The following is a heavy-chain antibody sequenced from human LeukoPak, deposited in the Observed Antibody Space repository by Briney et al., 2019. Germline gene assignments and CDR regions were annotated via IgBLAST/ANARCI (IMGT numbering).Heavy chain of an antibody. Sequence: ASLKVSCKASGDTFTAYYMHWVRQAPGQGLERMGWINPNSGGTNYAQKFQGRVTMTRDTSISTAYMELSRLRSDGMAVYYCAREAVAAITGSDYWGQGTLVTVSS. CDR1: GDTFTAYY. V-gene: IGHV1-2*02. D-gene: IGHD6-19*01. CDR2: INPNSGGT. CDR3: AREAVAAITGSDY. J-gene: IGHJ4*02.